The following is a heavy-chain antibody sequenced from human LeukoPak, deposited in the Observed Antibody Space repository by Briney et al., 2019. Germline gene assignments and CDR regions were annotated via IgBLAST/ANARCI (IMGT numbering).Heavy chain of an antibody. Sequence: GGSLRLSCAASGFTFSSYGMHWVRQAPGKGLEWVAVIWYDGSNKYYADSVKGRFTISRDNSKNTLYLQMNSLRAEDTAVYYCAKVMVRGVIGGGFDYWGQGTLVTVSS. V-gene: IGHV3-33*08. D-gene: IGHD3-10*01. CDR2: IWYDGSNK. CDR3: AKVMVRGVIGGGFDY. J-gene: IGHJ4*02. CDR1: GFTFSSYG.